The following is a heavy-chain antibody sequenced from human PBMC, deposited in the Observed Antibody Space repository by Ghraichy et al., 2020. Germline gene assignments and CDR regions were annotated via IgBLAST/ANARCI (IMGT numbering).Heavy chain of an antibody. CDR2: ISSNGGST. V-gene: IGHV3-64D*06. Sequence: GGSLRLSCSASGFTFSSYAMHWVRQAPGKGLEYFSAISSNGGSTYYVDSVKGRFTISRDNSKNTLYLQMSSLRPEDTAVYYCVRGSRIGAGRYYFDYWGQGTLVTVSS. D-gene: IGHD6-13*01. J-gene: IGHJ4*02. CDR1: GFTFSSYA. CDR3: VRGSRIGAGRYYFDY.